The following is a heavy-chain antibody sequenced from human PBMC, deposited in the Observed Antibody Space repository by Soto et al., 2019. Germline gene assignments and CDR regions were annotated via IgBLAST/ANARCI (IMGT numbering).Heavy chain of an antibody. CDR3: ARGFIAAEDVLYYFDY. CDR1: GGSFSGYY. V-gene: IGHV4-34*01. J-gene: IGHJ4*02. CDR2: INHSGST. D-gene: IGHD6-13*01. Sequence: SETLSLTCAVYGGSFSGYYWSWIRQPPGKGLEWIGEINHSGSTNYNPSLKSRVTISVDTSKNQSSLKLSSVTAADTAVYYCARGFIAAEDVLYYFDYWGQGTLVTVSS.